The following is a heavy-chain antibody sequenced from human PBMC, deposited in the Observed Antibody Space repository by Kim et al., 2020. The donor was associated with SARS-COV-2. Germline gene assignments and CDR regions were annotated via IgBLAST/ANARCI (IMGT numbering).Heavy chain of an antibody. Sequence: GGSLRLSCAASGFTFSSYSMNWVRQAPGKGLEWVSSISSSSSYIYYADSVKGRFTISRDNAKNSLYLQMNSLRAEDTAVYYCARDQLGAVAGKIGTKWGQGTLVTVSS. D-gene: IGHD6-19*01. CDR3: ARDQLGAVAGKIGTK. CDR2: ISSSSSYI. V-gene: IGHV3-21*01. CDR1: GFTFSSYS. J-gene: IGHJ4*02.